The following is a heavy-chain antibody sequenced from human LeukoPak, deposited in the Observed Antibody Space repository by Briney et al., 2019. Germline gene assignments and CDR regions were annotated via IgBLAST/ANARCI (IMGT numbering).Heavy chain of an antibody. J-gene: IGHJ4*02. D-gene: IGHD2-2*03. CDR2: ISGSGGST. V-gene: IGHV3-23*01. CDR3: AKGSDPRRLLDIVVVPARFSPFDY. Sequence: PGGTLRLSCAASGFTFSSYGMSWVRQAPGKGLEWVSAISGSGGSTYYADSVKGRFTISRDNSKNTLYLQMNSLRAEDTAVYYCAKGSDPRRLLDIVVVPARFSPFDYWGQGTLVTVSS. CDR1: GFTFSSYG.